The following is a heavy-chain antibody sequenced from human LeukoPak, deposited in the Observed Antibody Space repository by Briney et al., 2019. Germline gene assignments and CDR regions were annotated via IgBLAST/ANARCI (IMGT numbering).Heavy chain of an antibody. V-gene: IGHV3-30-3*01. CDR1: GFTFSTYS. J-gene: IGHJ1*01. CDR3: AKDQEYSSGWATETQRKALQH. Sequence: GGSLRLSCAASGFTFSTYSMHWVRQAPGKGLEWVAVISYDGSNKYYGDSVKGRFTISRDNSKNTLYLQMNSLRAEDTAVYYCAKDQEYSSGWATETQRKALQHWGQGTLVTVSS. CDR2: ISYDGSNK. D-gene: IGHD6-19*01.